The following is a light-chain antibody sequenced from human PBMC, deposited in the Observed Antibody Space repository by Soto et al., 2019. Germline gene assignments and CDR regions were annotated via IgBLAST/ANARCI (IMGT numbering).Light chain of an antibody. CDR2: GAS. CDR3: QQYTDWPRT. V-gene: IGKV3-15*01. J-gene: IGKJ1*01. Sequence: EVVMTQSPAALSVSPGERATLSCRASQSVGSNLAWYQQKPGQAPRLLIYGASTRATGIPARFSGSGSGTAFTLTISSLQSEDFAVYYCQQYTDWPRTFGQGTKVEIK. CDR1: QSVGSN.